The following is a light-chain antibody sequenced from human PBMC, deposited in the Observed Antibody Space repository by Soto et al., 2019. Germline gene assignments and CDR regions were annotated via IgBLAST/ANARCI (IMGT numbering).Light chain of an antibody. CDR2: KAS. CDR1: QSISSW. J-gene: IGKJ2*01. V-gene: IGKV1-5*03. Sequence: DIQMTQSPSTLSASVGDRVTITCRASQSISSWLAWYQQKPGKAPKLLIYKASSLESGVPSRFSGSGSGTEFTLTISSLQPDDFATYYCQQYNSYSPYTLGQGTKLKIK. CDR3: QQYNSYSPYT.